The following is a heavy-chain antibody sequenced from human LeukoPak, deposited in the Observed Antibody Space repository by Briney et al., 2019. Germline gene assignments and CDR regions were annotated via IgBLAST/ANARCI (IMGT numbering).Heavy chain of an antibody. CDR3: AKDKYNWNYFDY. J-gene: IGHJ4*02. V-gene: IGHV3-23*01. D-gene: IGHD1-20*01. CDR2: ISGSGGTT. CDR1: GFTFSSYA. Sequence: GGSLRLSCAASGFTFSSYAMSWVRQAPGKGLEWVSSISGSGGTTNYADSVKGRFTISRDNSKNTLYLQMNSLRAEDTAIYYCAKDKYNWNYFDYWGQGSLATVSS.